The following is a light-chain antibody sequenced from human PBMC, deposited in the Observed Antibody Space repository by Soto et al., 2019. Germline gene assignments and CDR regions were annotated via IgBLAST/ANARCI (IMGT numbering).Light chain of an antibody. V-gene: IGKV3-20*01. CDR3: QQYGGSPIT. CDR2: GAS. Sequence: PGVRATLSCWASQSVTTRLAWYQQKPGQPPRLLISGASVRASGVPVRISGSGSGTDFTLTISRLEPEDFALYYCQQYGGSPITFGLVRLLAIK. J-gene: IGKJ5*01. CDR1: QSVTTR.